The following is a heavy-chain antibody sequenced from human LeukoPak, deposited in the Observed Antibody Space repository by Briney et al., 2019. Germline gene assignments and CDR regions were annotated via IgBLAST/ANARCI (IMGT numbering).Heavy chain of an antibody. D-gene: IGHD5-18*01. Sequence: GGSLRLSCGASGFTFTAFWMHWVRQAPGKGLMWVSRINNDGSDAIYADSVKGRFTISRDSAQNTLYLQMNSLRDEDTAVYYCARGGYSHGFDIWGQGTMVTVSS. V-gene: IGHV3-74*01. J-gene: IGHJ3*02. CDR1: GFTFTAFW. CDR3: ARGGYSHGFDI. CDR2: INNDGSDA.